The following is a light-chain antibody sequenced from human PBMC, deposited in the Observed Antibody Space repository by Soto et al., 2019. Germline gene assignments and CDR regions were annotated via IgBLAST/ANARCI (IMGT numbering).Light chain of an antibody. CDR2: GDN. CDR3: QSHDSSLTTFV. CDR1: SSNIGAEYD. J-gene: IGLJ1*01. V-gene: IGLV1-40*01. Sequence: QSVLTQPPSGSGAPGQRVAISCTGSSSNIGAEYDVHWYQQLPGTAPKRLIYGDNNRPSGVPDRFSGSKSGTSASLAITGLQPEDEADYYCQSHDSSLTTFVFATGTKVTVL.